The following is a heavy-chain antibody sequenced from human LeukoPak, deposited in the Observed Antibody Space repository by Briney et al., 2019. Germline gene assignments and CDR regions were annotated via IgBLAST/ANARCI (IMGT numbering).Heavy chain of an antibody. CDR3: ARVGGSWGDAFDI. J-gene: IGHJ3*02. Sequence: QAGGSLRLSCAASGFTFSSYAMHWVRQAPGKGLEWVAVISYDGSNKYYADSVKGRFTISRDNSKNTLYLQMNSLRAEDTAVYYCARVGGSWGDAFDIWGQGTMVTVSS. D-gene: IGHD1-26*01. CDR1: GFTFSSYA. CDR2: ISYDGSNK. V-gene: IGHV3-30-3*01.